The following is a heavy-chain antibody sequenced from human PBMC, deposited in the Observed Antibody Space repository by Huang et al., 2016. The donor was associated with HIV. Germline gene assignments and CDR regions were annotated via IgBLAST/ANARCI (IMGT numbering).Heavy chain of an antibody. J-gene: IGHJ4*02. Sequence: VASGFTFSSYWMHWVRQAPGKGLVWVSRINSDGSSTSYADSVKGRFTISRDNAKNTLYLQMNSLRAEDTAVYYCARDSQQWLVEDYWGQGTLVTVSS. CDR3: ARDSQQWLVEDY. D-gene: IGHD6-19*01. CDR1: GFTFSSYW. V-gene: IGHV3-74*01. CDR2: INSDGSST.